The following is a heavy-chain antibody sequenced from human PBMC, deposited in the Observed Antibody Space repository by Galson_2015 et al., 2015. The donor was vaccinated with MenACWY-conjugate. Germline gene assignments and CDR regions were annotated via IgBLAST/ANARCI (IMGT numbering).Heavy chain of an antibody. J-gene: IGHJ3*02. CDR1: GFTFSTHW. V-gene: IGHV3-7*01. Sequence: SLRLSCAASGFTFSTHWMGWVRQAPGKGLEWVANIKQDGSAKYYVDSVKGRFTISRDNAKSSLYLQMDSLRAEDTAVYYCARAKEQWLSKTFDIWGQGTMVTVSS. CDR2: IKQDGSAK. CDR3: ARAKEQWLSKTFDI. D-gene: IGHD6-19*01.